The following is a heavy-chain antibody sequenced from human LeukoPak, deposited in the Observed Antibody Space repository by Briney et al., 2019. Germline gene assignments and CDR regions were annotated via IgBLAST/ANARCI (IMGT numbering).Heavy chain of an antibody. D-gene: IGHD3-16*01. J-gene: IGHJ5*02. CDR3: AREVTGCRLGSWVDP. V-gene: IGHV3-7*01. Sequence: GGSLRLSCAASGFTFSSYWMTWVRQAPGRGLEWVANIKQDGSEKYYVDSVKGRFTVSRDNAKNSLYLQMNSLRDEDTAVYYCAREVTGCRLGSWVDPWGQGTLVTVSS. CDR2: IKQDGSEK. CDR1: GFTFSSYW.